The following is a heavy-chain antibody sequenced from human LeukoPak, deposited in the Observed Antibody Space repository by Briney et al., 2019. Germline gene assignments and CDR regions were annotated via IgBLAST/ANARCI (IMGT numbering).Heavy chain of an antibody. Sequence: PSETLSLTCTVSGGSISSSSYYWGWLRQPPGKGLEWIGSIYYSGSTYYNPSLKGRVTMSVDTSKNQFSLKLSSVTAADTAVYYCARRRLLGYYMDVWGKGTTVTIPS. V-gene: IGHV4-39*01. CDR1: GGSISSSSYY. CDR3: ARRRLLGYYMDV. J-gene: IGHJ6*03. D-gene: IGHD3-16*01. CDR2: IYYSGST.